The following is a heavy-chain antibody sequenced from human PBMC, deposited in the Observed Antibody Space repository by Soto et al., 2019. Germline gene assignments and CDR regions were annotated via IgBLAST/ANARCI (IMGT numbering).Heavy chain of an antibody. CDR3: AKDLRGYCRTNGVCVYYYGMDV. D-gene: IGHD2-8*01. Sequence: GGSLRLSCAASGFTFSSYAMSWVRQAPGKGLEWVSAISGSGGSTYYADSVKGRFTISRDNSKNTLYLQMNSLRAEDTAVYYCAKDLRGYCRTNGVCVYYYGMDVWGQGTTVTVSS. J-gene: IGHJ6*02. CDR1: GFTFSSYA. V-gene: IGHV3-23*01. CDR2: ISGSGGST.